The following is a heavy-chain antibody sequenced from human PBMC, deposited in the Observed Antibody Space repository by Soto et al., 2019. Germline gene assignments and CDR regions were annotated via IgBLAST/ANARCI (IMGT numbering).Heavy chain of an antibody. CDR2: VYYTGST. CDR1: GGSVSGSY. Sequence: PSETLSLTCSFSGGSVSGSYWSCIRHSPGKGLEWLGYVYYTGSTNYSPSLRSRVSISVDTSKNEFSLRLSSVTAADTAVYFCARSVAVHRAPIDCLGQGTQVTVSS. J-gene: IGHJ4*02. V-gene: IGHV4-59*02. D-gene: IGHD1-1*01. CDR3: ARSVAVHRAPIDC.